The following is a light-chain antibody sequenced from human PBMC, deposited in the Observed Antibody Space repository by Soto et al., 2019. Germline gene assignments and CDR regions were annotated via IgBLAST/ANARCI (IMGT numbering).Light chain of an antibody. CDR2: GAS. J-gene: IGKJ1*01. Sequence: EIVMTQSPATLSVSPGERATLSRRASQSVTRNLAWYQQKPGQAPRLLIYGASTRATGIPTRFSGSGSGRQFTLTISSLQSEDFAVYYCQQYNNWPQTFGQGTKVDIK. CDR3: QQYNNWPQT. V-gene: IGKV3-15*01. CDR1: QSVTRN.